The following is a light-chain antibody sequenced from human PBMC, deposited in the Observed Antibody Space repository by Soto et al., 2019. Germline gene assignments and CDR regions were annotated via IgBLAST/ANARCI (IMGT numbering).Light chain of an antibody. V-gene: IGLV7-46*01. J-gene: IGLJ2*01. CDR3: LLSYNAARV. CDR1: TGAVTSNHH. Sequence: QTVVTQEPSLTVSPGGTVTLTCGSSTGAVTSNHHPYWFQQKAGQAPRTLIYDTSNKHSWTPARFSGSLLGDKAALTLSGAQPEDEAQYYFLLSYNAARVFGGGTKVTVL. CDR2: DTS.